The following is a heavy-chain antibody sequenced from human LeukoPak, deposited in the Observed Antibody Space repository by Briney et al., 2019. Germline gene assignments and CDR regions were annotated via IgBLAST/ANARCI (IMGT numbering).Heavy chain of an antibody. CDR1: GGSISSYY. V-gene: IGHV4-59*01. CDR2: IYYSGST. J-gene: IGHJ4*02. CDR3: ARAETYYDILTGYDY. D-gene: IGHD3-9*01. Sequence: SETLSLTCTVSGGSISSYYWSWIRQPPGKGLEWIGYIYYSGSTNYNPSLKSRVTISVDTSKNQFSLKLSSVTAADTAVYYCARAETYYDILTGYDYWGQGTLVTVSS.